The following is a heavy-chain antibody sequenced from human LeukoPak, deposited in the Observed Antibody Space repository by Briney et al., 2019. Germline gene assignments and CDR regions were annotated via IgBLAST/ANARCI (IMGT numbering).Heavy chain of an antibody. CDR1: GFTFSSSV. CDR3: AKGSSNWRDYYYFDY. J-gene: IGHJ4*02. V-gene: IGHV3-23*01. D-gene: IGHD6-13*01. CDR2: ISGSGSNT. Sequence: PGGFLRLSCAASGFTFSSSVLSWVRQAPGKGLEWVSAISGSGSNTFYADSVKGRFTISRDNSKNTLYLQMNSLRVEDTAVYYCAKGSSNWRDYYYFDYWGQGTLVTVSS.